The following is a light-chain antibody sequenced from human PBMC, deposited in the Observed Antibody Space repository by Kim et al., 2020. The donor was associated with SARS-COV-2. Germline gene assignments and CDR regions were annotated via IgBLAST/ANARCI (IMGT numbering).Light chain of an antibody. CDR3: QQYGSPPPFT. V-gene: IGKV3-20*01. CDR2: GAA. J-gene: IGKJ2*01. CDR1: QSVSSSY. Sequence: SPGESTPLACRASQSVSSSYLAWYQQKPGQAPRLLIYGAASRATGIPDRFSGSGAGTDFTLTISRLEPEEFAVYYCQQYGSPPPFTFGQGTKLE.